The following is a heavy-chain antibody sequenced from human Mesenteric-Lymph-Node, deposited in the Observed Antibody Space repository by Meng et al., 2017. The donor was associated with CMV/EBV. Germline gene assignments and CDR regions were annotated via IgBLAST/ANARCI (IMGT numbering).Heavy chain of an antibody. CDR3: ARDAGSDY. J-gene: IGHJ4*02. Sequence: SLRLSCAASGFTVGSNYMSWVRQAPGKGLEWVSVIYSGGSTYYADSVKGRFTISRDNSKNTVYLQMNSLRAEDTAVYYCARDAGSDYWGQGTLVTVSS. CDR1: GFTVGSNY. V-gene: IGHV3-66*01. CDR2: IYSGGST. D-gene: IGHD1-1*01.